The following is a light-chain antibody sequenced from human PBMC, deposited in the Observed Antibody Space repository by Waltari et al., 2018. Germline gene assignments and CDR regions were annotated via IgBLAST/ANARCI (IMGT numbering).Light chain of an antibody. CDR3: QQSYSSPWT. CDR2: GAS. J-gene: IGKJ1*01. V-gene: IGKV1-39*01. Sequence: DIQMTQSPSSLSASVGDRVTITCRASQSISHYLNWYQQKPLKAPKLLMFGASSLQSGVPSRFSGSRSGTDFTLTINNLQPEDFATYYCQQSYSSPWTFGQGTRVEIK. CDR1: QSISHY.